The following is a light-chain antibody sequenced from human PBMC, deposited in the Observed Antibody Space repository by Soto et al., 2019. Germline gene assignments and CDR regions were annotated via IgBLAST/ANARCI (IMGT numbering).Light chain of an antibody. Sequence: DIQLTQSPSFLSASVGDIVTITCRASQGISSSLAWYQKKPGKAPMLLIYAASTLQSGVPSRFSGSGSGTEFTLTISSLQPEDFATYYCQPLNSYPVTFGQGTKLEIK. CDR3: QPLNSYPVT. V-gene: IGKV1-9*01. CDR1: QGISSS. CDR2: AAS. J-gene: IGKJ2*01.